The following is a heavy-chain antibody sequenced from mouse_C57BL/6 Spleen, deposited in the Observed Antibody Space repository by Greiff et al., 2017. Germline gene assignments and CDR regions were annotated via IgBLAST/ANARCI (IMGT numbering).Heavy chain of an antibody. J-gene: IGHJ4*01. D-gene: IGHD2-14*01. CDR3: ARGVPRGAMDY. V-gene: IGHV1-69*01. CDR1: GYTFTSYW. CDR2: IDPSDSYT. Sequence: QVQLQQPGAELVMPGASVKLSCKASGYTFTSYWMHWVKQRPGQGLEWIGEIDPSDSYTNYNQTFKGKSTLTVDKSSSTAYMQLSSLTSEDSAVYYCARGVPRGAMDYWGQGTSVTVSS.